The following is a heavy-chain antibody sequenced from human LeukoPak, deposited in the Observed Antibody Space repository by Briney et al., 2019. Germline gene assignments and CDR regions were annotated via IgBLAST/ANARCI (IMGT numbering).Heavy chain of an antibody. CDR2: ITPSGGST. V-gene: IGHV1-46*01. CDR1: GGTFSSYA. D-gene: IGHD3-22*01. CDR3: AREGSSGYYYFDY. J-gene: IGHJ4*02. Sequence: GASVKVSCKASGGTFSSYAISWVRQAPGQGLEWMGVITPSGGSTTYAQKFQGRVTMTRDTSTSTVYMELSSLRSEDTAVYYCAREGSSGYYYFDYWGQGTLVTVSS.